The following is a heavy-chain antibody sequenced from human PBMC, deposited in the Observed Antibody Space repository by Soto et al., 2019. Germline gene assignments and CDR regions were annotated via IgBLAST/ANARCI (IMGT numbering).Heavy chain of an antibody. Sequence: GGSLRLSCAASGFTFSSYWMHWVRQVPGKGLVWVSRINSDGSSPSHADSVKGRFTISRDNAKNTLYLQMNSLRAEDTAVYYCERASTTINYYGMDVWGQGTTVTVSS. CDR3: ERASTTINYYGMDV. D-gene: IGHD4-4*01. CDR1: GFTFSSYW. J-gene: IGHJ6*02. V-gene: IGHV3-74*01. CDR2: INSDGSSP.